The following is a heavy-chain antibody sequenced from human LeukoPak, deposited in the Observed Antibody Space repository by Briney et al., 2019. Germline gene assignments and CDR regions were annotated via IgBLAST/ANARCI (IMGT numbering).Heavy chain of an antibody. CDR3: ARDSGTTGAVKFDP. J-gene: IGHJ5*02. D-gene: IGHD3-10*01. V-gene: IGHV4-4*07. Sequence: PSETLSLTCTVSGGSISSYYWSWIRQPAGKGLEWIGRIYGSGSTDYNPSLKSRVTMSIDTSKNQFSLNLISVTAADTAVYYCARDSGTTGAVKFDPWGQGTLVTVSS. CDR1: GGSISSYY. CDR2: IYGSGST.